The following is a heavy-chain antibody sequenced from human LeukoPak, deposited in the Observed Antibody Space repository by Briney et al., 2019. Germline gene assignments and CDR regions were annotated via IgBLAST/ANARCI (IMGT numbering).Heavy chain of an antibody. CDR3: ARALWSNYGEYYYYMDV. D-gene: IGHD4-11*01. J-gene: IGHJ6*03. CDR1: GYTFTSYD. Sequence: GASVKVSCKASGYTFTSYDINWVRQATGQGLEWMGGIIPIFGTANYAQKFQGRVTITADESTSTAYMELSSLRSEDTAVYYCARALWSNYGEYYYYMDVWGKGTTVTVSS. CDR2: IIPIFGTA. V-gene: IGHV1-69*13.